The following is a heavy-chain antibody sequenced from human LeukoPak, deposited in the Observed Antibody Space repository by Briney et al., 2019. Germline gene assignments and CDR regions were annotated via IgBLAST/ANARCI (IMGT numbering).Heavy chain of an antibody. V-gene: IGHV1-24*01. CDR3: ATVPYDYVWGSYPSC. J-gene: IGHJ4*02. CDR1: GYTLTELS. D-gene: IGHD3-16*01. CDR2: FYPEDGET. Sequence: ASVTVSCKVSGYTLTELSMHWVRQAPGKGLEWMGGFYPEDGETIYAQKFQGRVTMTEDTSTDTAYMELSSLRSEDTAVYYCATVPYDYVWGSYPSCWGQGTLVTVSS.